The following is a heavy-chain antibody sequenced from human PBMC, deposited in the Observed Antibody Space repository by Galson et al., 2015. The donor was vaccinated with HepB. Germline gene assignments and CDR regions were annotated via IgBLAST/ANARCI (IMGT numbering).Heavy chain of an antibody. CDR3: AKVGAAGSGTYYNSLGS. Sequence: LRLSCAASGFTFTSYAMNWVRQAPGKGLEWVSGISIGGGSTYYADSVRGRFTISRDNSKNTLYLQISSLTAEDTAVYYCAKVGAAGSGTYYNSLGSWGQGTLVTVSS. D-gene: IGHD3-10*01. J-gene: IGHJ5*02. CDR1: GFTFTSYA. CDR2: ISIGGGST. V-gene: IGHV3-23*01.